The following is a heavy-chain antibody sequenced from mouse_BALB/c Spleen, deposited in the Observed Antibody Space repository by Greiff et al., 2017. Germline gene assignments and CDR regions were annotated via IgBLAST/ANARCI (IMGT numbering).Heavy chain of an antibody. CDR3: AQLGREGFAY. CDR1: GFTFSSYG. D-gene: IGHD4-1*02. Sequence: DVQLVESGGDLVKPGGSLKLSCAASGFTFSSYGMSWVRQTPDKRLEWVATISSGGSYTYYPDSVKGRFTISRDNAKNTLYLQMSSLKSEDTAMYYCAQLGREGFAYWGQGTLVTVSA. CDR2: ISSGGSYT. J-gene: IGHJ3*01. V-gene: IGHV5-6*01.